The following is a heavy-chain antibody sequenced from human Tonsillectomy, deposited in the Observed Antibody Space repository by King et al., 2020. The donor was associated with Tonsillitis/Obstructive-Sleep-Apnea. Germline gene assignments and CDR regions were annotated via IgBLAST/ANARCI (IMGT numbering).Heavy chain of an antibody. CDR2: INHSGST. Sequence: VQLQQWGAGLLKPSETLSLPCAVYGGSFSGYYWSWIRQPPGKGLEWIGEINHSGSTNYNPSLKSRVNISVDTSKNQFSLKLSSVTAADTAVYYCARGRITMIVAAKGWFDPWGQGTLVTVSS. J-gene: IGHJ5*02. CDR3: ARGRITMIVAAKGWFDP. D-gene: IGHD3-22*01. V-gene: IGHV4-34*01. CDR1: GGSFSGYY.